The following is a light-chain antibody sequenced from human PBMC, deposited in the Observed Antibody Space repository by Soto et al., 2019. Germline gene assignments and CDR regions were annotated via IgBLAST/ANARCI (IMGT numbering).Light chain of an antibody. CDR1: QRISGTY. Sequence: EIVMTQSPVTLSMSPGERATLSCRASQRISGTYLAWYQQKPGQAPRLLIYGASSRATGIPDRFSGSGSGTEFTLTISSLEPEDFAVYFCQQYTDLPMTFGQGTRLEIK. V-gene: IGKV3-20*01. CDR3: QQYTDLPMT. J-gene: IGKJ5*01. CDR2: GAS.